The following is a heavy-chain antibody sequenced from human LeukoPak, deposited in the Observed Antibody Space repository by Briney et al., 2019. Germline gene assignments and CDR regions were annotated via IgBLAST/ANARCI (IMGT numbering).Heavy chain of an antibody. D-gene: IGHD3-22*01. CDR3: ARDSFGGYDSTGYYVDY. Sequence: GGSLRLSCVASGYDFSDYSINWVRQAPGKGLQWVSYISSSSGNIYYADSVKGRFTISRDNAKKSLYLQMNSLRAEDTAVYYCARDSFGGYDSTGYYVDYWGQGTLVTVSS. V-gene: IGHV3-48*04. CDR2: ISSSSGNI. CDR1: GYDFSDYS. J-gene: IGHJ4*02.